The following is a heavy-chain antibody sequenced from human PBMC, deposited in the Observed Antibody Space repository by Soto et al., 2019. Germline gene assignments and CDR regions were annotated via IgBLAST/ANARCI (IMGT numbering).Heavy chain of an antibody. Sequence: EVPLVESGGDLVQPGGSLRLSCAASGFAVSSNYMTWVRQAPGKGLEWVSVIHSGGDTHYADSVRGRFTISRDNSXNTLYLHMNSLRAEDTAVYYCARSRTGTTYGGMDVWGQGTTVTVSS. CDR2: IHSGGDT. CDR3: ARSRTGTTYGGMDV. V-gene: IGHV3-66*01. CDR1: GFAVSSNY. J-gene: IGHJ6*02. D-gene: IGHD1-7*01.